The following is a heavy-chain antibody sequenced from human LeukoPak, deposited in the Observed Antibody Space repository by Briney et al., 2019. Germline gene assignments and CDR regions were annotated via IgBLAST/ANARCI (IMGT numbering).Heavy chain of an antibody. D-gene: IGHD4-17*01. CDR2: ISGDGGST. V-gene: IGHV3-43*02. Sequence: GGSLRLSCAASGFTFDDYAMHWVRQAPGKGLEWVSLISGDGGSTYYVDSVKGRFTISRDNSKNSLYLQMNSLRTEDTALYYCAKTPPPLDYGDYGSDYWGQGTLVTVSS. J-gene: IGHJ4*02. CDR1: GFTFDDYA. CDR3: AKTPPPLDYGDYGSDY.